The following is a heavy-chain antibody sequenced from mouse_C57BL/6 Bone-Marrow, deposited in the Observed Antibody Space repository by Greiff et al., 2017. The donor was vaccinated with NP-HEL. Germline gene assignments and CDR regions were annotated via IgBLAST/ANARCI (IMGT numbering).Heavy chain of an antibody. CDR3: SIPVPYFDY. J-gene: IGHJ2*01. V-gene: IGHV1-74*01. CDR1: GYTFTSYW. Sequence: QVQLQQPGAELVKPGASVKVSCKASGYTFTSYWMPWVKQRPGQGLEWIGRIHPSASDTNYNQKFKGKATLTVDKSSSTAYMQLSSLTSEYSAVYYCSIPVPYFDYWGQGTTLTVSS. D-gene: IGHD5-1*01. CDR2: IHPSASDT.